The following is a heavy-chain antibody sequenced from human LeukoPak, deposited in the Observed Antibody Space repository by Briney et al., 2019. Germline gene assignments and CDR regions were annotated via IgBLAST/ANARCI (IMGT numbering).Heavy chain of an antibody. D-gene: IGHD5-12*01. CDR1: GGSFSGYY. Sequence: ASETLSLTCAVYGGSFSGYYWSWIRQPPGKGLEWIGEINHSGSTNYNPSLESRVTISVDTSKNQFSLKLSSVTAADTAVYYCAREGGYRGLVDVWGKGTTVTVSS. CDR2: INHSGST. CDR3: AREGGYRGLVDV. J-gene: IGHJ6*04. V-gene: IGHV4-34*01.